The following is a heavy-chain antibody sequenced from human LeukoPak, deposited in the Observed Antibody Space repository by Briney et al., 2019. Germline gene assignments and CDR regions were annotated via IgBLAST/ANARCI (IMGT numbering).Heavy chain of an antibody. CDR3: ASVGGGPFDY. J-gene: IGHJ4*02. CDR1: GYTFTSYG. CDR2: ISAYNGNT. V-gene: IGHV1-18*01. D-gene: IGHD3-16*01. Sequence: ASVKVSCKASGYTFTSYGISWVRQAPGQGLEWMGWISAYNGNTNYAHKLQGRVTMTTDTSTSTAYMQLRSLRTNHPAVYYCASVGGGPFDYWGQGTLVTVSS.